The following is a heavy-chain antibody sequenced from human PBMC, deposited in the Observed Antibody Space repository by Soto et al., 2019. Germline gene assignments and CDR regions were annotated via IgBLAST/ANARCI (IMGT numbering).Heavy chain of an antibody. J-gene: IGHJ6*02. CDR3: AGAAAGDYYYYGMDV. CDR2: IWYDGSNK. D-gene: IGHD6-13*01. CDR1: GFTFSSYG. V-gene: IGHV3-33*01. Sequence: GGSLRLSCAASGFTFSSYGMHWFRQAPGKGLEWVAVIWYDGSNKYYADSVKGRFTISRDNSKNTLYLQMNSLRAEDTAVYYCAGAAAGDYYYYGMDVWGQGTTVTVSS.